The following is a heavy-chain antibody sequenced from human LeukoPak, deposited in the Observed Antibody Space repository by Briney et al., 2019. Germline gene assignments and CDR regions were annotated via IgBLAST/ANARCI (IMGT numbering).Heavy chain of an antibody. CDR2: IRANAYEGTT. D-gene: IGHD3-22*01. V-gene: IGHV3-49*04. J-gene: IGHJ3*02. Sequence: PGRSLRLSCSASGFTFSDYAMTWVRQAPGKGLEWVGFIRANAYEGTTEYATSVKGRFTISRDDSRSVAYPQLNSLKSEDTAVYYCTRDYYYDSSGHKGDDAFEIWGQGTMVTVSS. CDR3: TRDYYYDSSGHKGDDAFEI. CDR1: GFTFSDYA.